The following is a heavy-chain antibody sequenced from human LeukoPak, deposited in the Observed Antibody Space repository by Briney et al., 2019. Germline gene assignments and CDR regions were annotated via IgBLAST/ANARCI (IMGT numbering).Heavy chain of an antibody. Sequence: PSETLSLTCTVSGGSISSISYYWGWIRQPPGKGLEWIGSIYYSGSTYYNPSLKSRVTISVDTSKNQFSLKLTSVTATDTAVYYCARHGYHGDHDDWGQGTLVTVSS. CDR2: IYYSGST. J-gene: IGHJ4*02. CDR3: ARHGYHGDHDD. D-gene: IGHD2-21*02. CDR1: GGSISSISYY. V-gene: IGHV4-39*01.